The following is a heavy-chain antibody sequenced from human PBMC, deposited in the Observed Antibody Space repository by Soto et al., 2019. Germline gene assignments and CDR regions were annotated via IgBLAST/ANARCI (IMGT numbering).Heavy chain of an antibody. CDR3: ARDTPPRYYDSSGTNYYYGMDV. D-gene: IGHD3-22*01. Sequence: PGGSLRLSCAASGFTFSSYEMNWVRQAPGKGLEWVSYISSSGSTIYYADSVKGRFTISRDNAKNSLYLQMNSLRAEDTAVYYCARDTPPRYYDSSGTNYYYGMDVWGQGTTVTVSS. J-gene: IGHJ6*02. V-gene: IGHV3-48*03. CDR2: ISSSGSTI. CDR1: GFTFSSYE.